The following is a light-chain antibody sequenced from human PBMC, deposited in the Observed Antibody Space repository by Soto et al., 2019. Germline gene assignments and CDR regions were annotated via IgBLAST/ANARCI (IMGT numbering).Light chain of an antibody. CDR2: GAS. CDR1: QSVSSNY. J-gene: IGKJ1*01. CDR3: QQYGSSPLT. Sequence: EIVLTQSPGTVSLSPGERATLSCRASQSVSSNYLAWYQQKPGQAPRLLIYGASSRATGIPDRLSGSGSGTDFTLTISRLEPEDFAVYYCQQYGSSPLTFGQGTKVDNK. V-gene: IGKV3-20*01.